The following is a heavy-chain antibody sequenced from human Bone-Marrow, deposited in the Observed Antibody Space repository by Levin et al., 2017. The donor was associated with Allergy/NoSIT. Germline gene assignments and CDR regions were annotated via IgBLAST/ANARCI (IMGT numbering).Heavy chain of an antibody. CDR3: ARTPRRHYDFWSGSFYVMDV. D-gene: IGHD3-3*01. Sequence: LSLTCAASGFNVSNFGMHWVRQAPGKGLEWLSVISYDGINKYYGESVKGRFTISRDTSKNALHLEMNSLRGDDTAVYHCARTPRRHYDFWSGSFYVMDVWGQGTTVTVS. CDR1: GFNVSNFG. J-gene: IGHJ6*02. V-gene: IGHV3-30*03. CDR2: ISYDGINK.